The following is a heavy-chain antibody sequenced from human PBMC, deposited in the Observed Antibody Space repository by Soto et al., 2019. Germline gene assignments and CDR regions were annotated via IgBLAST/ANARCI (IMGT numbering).Heavy chain of an antibody. CDR1: GFTFSSYS. Sequence: GGSLRLSGAASGFTFSSYSIHWVRQAPGKGLEWVAVVSYDGSNKYYADSVKGRFTISRDNSKNTLYLQMNSLRAEDTAVYYCARKADYYYGMDVFGEGTTVTLSS. V-gene: IGHV3-30-3*01. J-gene: IGHJ6*02. CDR3: ARKADYYYGMDV. CDR2: VSYDGSNK.